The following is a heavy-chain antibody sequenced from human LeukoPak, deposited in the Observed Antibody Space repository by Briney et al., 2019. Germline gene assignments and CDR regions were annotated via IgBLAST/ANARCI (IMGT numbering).Heavy chain of an antibody. CDR3: AKAINRIAVAVTTLFDY. D-gene: IGHD6-19*01. Sequence: GGSLRLSCAASGFTLSSYAMSLVRQAPGKGLEWVSAISGSGRSTYYADSVKGRFTISRDDSKSTLYLQMNSLRAEDTAVYYCAKAINRIAVAVTTLFDYWGQGTLVTVSS. CDR1: GFTLSSYA. V-gene: IGHV3-23*01. CDR2: ISGSGRST. J-gene: IGHJ4*02.